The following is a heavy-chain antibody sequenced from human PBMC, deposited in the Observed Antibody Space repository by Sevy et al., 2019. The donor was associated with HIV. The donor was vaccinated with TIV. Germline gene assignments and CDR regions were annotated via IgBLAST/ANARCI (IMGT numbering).Heavy chain of an antibody. Sequence: GESLKISCAASGFTFSSYAMSWVRQAPGKRLEWVSAISGSGGSTYYADSVKGRFTISRDNSKNTLYLQMNRQRAEDTAVYYCAKDLTYYDFWSGYWGSTYYYGMDVWGQGTTVTVSS. D-gene: IGHD3-3*01. CDR1: GFTFSSYA. CDR2: ISGSGGST. V-gene: IGHV3-23*01. J-gene: IGHJ6*02. CDR3: AKDLTYYDFWSGYWGSTYYYGMDV.